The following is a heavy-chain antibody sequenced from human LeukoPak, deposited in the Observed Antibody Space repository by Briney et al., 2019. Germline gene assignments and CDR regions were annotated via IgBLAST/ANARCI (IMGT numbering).Heavy chain of an antibody. D-gene: IGHD3-10*01. V-gene: IGHV3-48*03. Sequence: GGSLGLSCAASGFTFSSYEMNWVRQAPGKGLEWVSYISSSGSTIYYADSVKGRFTISRDNSKNILYLQMNSLGVEDTAVYYCAKNYVASGSYFHLWDYWGQGTLVTVSS. CDR1: GFTFSSYE. J-gene: IGHJ4*02. CDR2: ISSSGSTI. CDR3: AKNYVASGSYFHLWDY.